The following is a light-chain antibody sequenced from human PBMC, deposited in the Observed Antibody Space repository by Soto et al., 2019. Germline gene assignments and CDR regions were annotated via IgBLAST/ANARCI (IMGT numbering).Light chain of an antibody. CDR1: SRDVGGYNY. V-gene: IGLV2-14*01. Sequence: QSVLTQPASVSGSPGQSITISCTGTSRDVGGYNYVSWYQHYPDKAPKLIIYDVTSRPSGVSDRFSGSKSGNTASLTISGLQPEDEAHYYCSSFTLSTYVFGSGTKATV. CDR3: SSFTLSTYV. CDR2: DVT. J-gene: IGLJ1*01.